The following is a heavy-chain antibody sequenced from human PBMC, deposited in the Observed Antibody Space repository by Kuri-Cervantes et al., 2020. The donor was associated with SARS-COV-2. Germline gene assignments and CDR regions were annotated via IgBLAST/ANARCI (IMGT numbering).Heavy chain of an antibody. J-gene: IGHJ5*02. CDR3: AKWYHDYMWETWRYNYFDP. D-gene: IGHD3-16*01. V-gene: IGHV1-18*01. CDR1: GGTFSSYA. CDR2: ISAYNGNT. Sequence: ASVKVSCKASGGTFSSYAISWVRQAPGQGLEWMGWISAYNGNTNYAQKLQGRVTMTTDTSTSSAYMELRSLRSDDTAVYYCAKWYHDYMWETWRYNYFDPWGPGTLVTVSS.